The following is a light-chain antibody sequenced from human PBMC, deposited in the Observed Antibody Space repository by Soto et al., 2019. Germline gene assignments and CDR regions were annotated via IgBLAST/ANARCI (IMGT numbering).Light chain of an antibody. Sequence: EIVLTQSPGTLSLSPGERATLSCRASQSLSSSQLAWYQQKPGQAPRLLIHDASSRATGISDRFTGSGSGTDFTLTITTLEPEDFAVYYCQQRSNWPLTFGGGTKVDIK. CDR1: QSLSSSQ. J-gene: IGKJ4*01. CDR2: DAS. CDR3: QQRSNWPLT. V-gene: IGKV3D-20*02.